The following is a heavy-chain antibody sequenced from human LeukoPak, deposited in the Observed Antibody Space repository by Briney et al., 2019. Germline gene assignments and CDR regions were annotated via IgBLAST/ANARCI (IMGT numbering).Heavy chain of an antibody. CDR2: ISFEGSIT. CDR1: GFTFSNYG. V-gene: IGHV3-30*18. J-gene: IGHJ4*02. CDR3: AKEPTEYSSGWYFDC. Sequence: GGSLRLSCAASGFTFSNYGMHWVRQAPGRGREWLAVISFEGSITYYADSVKGRFTISRDNSKNTLYLQMNSLRAEDTAVYYCAKEPTEYSSGWYFDCWGQGTLVTVSS. D-gene: IGHD6-19*01.